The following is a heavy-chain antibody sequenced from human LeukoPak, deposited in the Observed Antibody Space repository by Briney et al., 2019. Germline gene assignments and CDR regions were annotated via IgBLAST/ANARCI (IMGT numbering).Heavy chain of an antibody. Sequence: GWSLRLCCSSTGFTFSCYTMSYFRPSPGSWLEWVSSISSRSSYIYYAASVKGRFTISRDNAKRSPYLQMNSLRAEDTAVYYCAREPGGFDYWGQGTLVTVSS. CDR1: GFTFSCYT. D-gene: IGHD3-16*01. CDR3: AREPGGFDY. V-gene: IGHV3-21*01. J-gene: IGHJ4*02. CDR2: ISSRSSYI.